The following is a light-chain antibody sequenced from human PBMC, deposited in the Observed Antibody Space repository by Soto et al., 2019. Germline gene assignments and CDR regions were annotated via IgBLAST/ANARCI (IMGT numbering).Light chain of an antibody. Sequence: DLQMTQSPSSLSVSVGDRVTITCQASQDIIKYISWYQQKPGKAPKLLLYDASNLETGVPSRFSGSGSGTDFTFTISSLQPEDIATYFCQQYDNLPGTFGQGTRLEIK. J-gene: IGKJ5*01. CDR2: DAS. CDR1: QDIIKY. CDR3: QQYDNLPGT. V-gene: IGKV1-33*01.